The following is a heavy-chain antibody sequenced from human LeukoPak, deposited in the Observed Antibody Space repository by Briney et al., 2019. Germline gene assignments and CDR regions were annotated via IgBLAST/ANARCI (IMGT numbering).Heavy chain of an antibody. CDR1: GFTFSSYA. V-gene: IGHV3-30-3*01. D-gene: IGHD3-22*01. CDR3: ARGFRYYDRIDAFDI. CDR2: ISYDGSNK. Sequence: PGGSLRLSCAASGFTFSSYAMHWVRQAPGKGLEWVAVISYDGSNKYYADSVKGRFTISRDNSKNTLYLQMNSLRAEDTAVYYCARGFRYYDRIDAFDIWGQGTMVTVSS. J-gene: IGHJ3*02.